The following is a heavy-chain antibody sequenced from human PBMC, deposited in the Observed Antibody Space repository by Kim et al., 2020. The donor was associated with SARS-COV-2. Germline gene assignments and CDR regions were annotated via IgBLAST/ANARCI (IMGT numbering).Heavy chain of an antibody. CDR1: GFTFSSYG. D-gene: IGHD2-15*01. V-gene: IGHV3-33*01. CDR3: ARDKVVVAATVFDY. J-gene: IGHJ4*02. CDR2: IWYDGSNK. Sequence: GGSLRLSCAASGFTFSSYGMHWVRQAPGKGLEWVAVIWYDGSNKYYADSVKGRFTISRDNSKNTLYLQMNSLRAEDTAVYYCARDKVVVAATVFDYWGQGTLVTVSS.